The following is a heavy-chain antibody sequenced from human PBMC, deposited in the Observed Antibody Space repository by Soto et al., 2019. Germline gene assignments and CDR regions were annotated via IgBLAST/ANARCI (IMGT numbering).Heavy chain of an antibody. V-gene: IGHV4-59*01. Sequence: SETLSLTCTVSGGSIDNYYWTWMRQPPGKGLEWIGYIYYTGSTNYNPSLKSRVTISVDRSKGQLSLKLSSVTAADTAVYYCARHSDYDAALSWFDPWGQGTLVTVSS. CDR1: GGSIDNYY. CDR2: IYYTGST. J-gene: IGHJ5*02. CDR3: ARHSDYDAALSWFDP. D-gene: IGHD5-12*01.